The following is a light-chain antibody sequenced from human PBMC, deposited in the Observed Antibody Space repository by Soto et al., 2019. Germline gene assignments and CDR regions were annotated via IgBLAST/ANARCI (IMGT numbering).Light chain of an antibody. CDR2: ASS. Sequence: ELVMTQSPATLSLSPGERATLSCRASQSVSSYLAWYQQKPGQAPKLLIYASSNRATGIPDRFTGSASGTEFPLTLNRLEPEDFAVDDCQLYGISPHFGQGTRLEIK. V-gene: IGKV3-20*01. CDR1: QSVSSY. CDR3: QLYGISPH. J-gene: IGKJ5*01.